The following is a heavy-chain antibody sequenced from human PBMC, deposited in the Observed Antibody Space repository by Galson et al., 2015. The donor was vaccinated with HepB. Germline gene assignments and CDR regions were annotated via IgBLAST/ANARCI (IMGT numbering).Heavy chain of an antibody. J-gene: IGHJ4*02. Sequence: SLRLSCAASGFTFSSYGMHWVRQAPGKGLEWVAVIWYDGSNKYYADSVEGRFTISRDNSKNTLYLQMNSLRAEDTAVYYCARDGKQQLVLDYWGQGTLVTVSS. V-gene: IGHV3-33*01. CDR1: GFTFSSYG. CDR2: IWYDGSNK. CDR3: ARDGKQQLVLDY. D-gene: IGHD6-13*01.